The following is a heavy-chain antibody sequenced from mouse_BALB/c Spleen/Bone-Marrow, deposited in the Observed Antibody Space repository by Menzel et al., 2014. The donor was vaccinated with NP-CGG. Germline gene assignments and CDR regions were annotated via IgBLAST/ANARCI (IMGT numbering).Heavy chain of an antibody. V-gene: IGHV7-3*02. CDR1: GFTFTDYY. Sequence: EVHLVESGGGSVQPGGSLRLSCATSGFTFTDYYMSWVRQPPGKALKWLGFIRNKAKGYTTDYSASVKGRFTISRDDSQRILYLQMNTLRAEDSATYYCARDENVGIYWYFDVWGAGTTVIVSS. J-gene: IGHJ1*01. CDR3: ARDENVGIYWYFDV. CDR2: IRNKAKGYTT.